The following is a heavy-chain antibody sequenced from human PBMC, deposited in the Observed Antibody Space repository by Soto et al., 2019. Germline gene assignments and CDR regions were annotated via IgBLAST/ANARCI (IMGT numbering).Heavy chain of an antibody. J-gene: IGHJ5*02. Sequence: SETLSLTCAVSGGSISSSKWWSWVRQPPGKGLEWIGEIYHSGSTNYNPSLKSRVTISVDKSKNQFSLKLSSVTAADTAVYYCARGRSSITIFGVVSSWFDPWGQGTLVTVSS. D-gene: IGHD3-3*01. CDR2: IYHSGST. CDR3: ARGRSSITIFGVVSSWFDP. V-gene: IGHV4-4*02. CDR1: GGSISSSKW.